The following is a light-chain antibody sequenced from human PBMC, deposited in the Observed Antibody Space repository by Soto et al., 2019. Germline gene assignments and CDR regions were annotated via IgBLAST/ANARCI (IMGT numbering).Light chain of an antibody. Sequence: QSVVTQPAPLSGSPGQSITLSCTGNRSDGGSYNYVSWYQQHPGKAPKLMIYDVSDRPSGVSNRFSGSKSGNTASLTISGLQAEDEADYYCSSYTSSSTPYVFGTGTKVTVL. CDR2: DVS. CDR1: RSDGGSYNY. V-gene: IGLV2-14*01. CDR3: SSYTSSSTPYV. J-gene: IGLJ1*01.